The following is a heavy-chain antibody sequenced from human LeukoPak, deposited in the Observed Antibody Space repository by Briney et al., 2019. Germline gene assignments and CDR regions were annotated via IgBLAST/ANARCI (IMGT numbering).Heavy chain of an antibody. CDR2: INHSGST. V-gene: IGHV4-34*01. CDR1: GGSFSGYY. Sequence: SETLSLTCAVYGGSFSGYYWSWIRQPPGKGLEWIGEINHSGSTNYNPSLKSRVIISVDTSKNQFSLKLSSVTAADTAVYYCARDAFGYEEAWFDPWGQGTLVTVSS. CDR3: ARDAFGYEEAWFDP. J-gene: IGHJ5*02. D-gene: IGHD5-18*01.